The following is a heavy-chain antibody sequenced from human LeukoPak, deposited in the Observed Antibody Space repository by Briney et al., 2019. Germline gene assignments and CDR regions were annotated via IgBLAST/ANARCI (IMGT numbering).Heavy chain of an antibody. CDR2: IKPDGSAK. CDR1: GFTFSSSW. Sequence: GGSLRLSCAASGFTFSSSWLTWVRQAPGKGLEWVADIKPDGSAKNYVGSVKGRFTISRDNAQNSLYLQMNNMRAEDTAVYYCARDRAYHSFDIWGQGTMVTVSS. J-gene: IGHJ3*02. D-gene: IGHD2-2*01. CDR3: ARDRAYHSFDI. V-gene: IGHV3-7*01.